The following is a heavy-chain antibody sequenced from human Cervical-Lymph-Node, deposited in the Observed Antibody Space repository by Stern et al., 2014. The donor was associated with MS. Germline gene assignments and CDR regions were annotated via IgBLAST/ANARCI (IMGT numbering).Heavy chain of an antibody. J-gene: IGHJ3*02. CDR3: VRGWEPRQDGPSGHDYDAFDI. V-gene: IGHV3-11*01. D-gene: IGHD5-12*01. CDR1: GFTFSDSY. Sequence: DQLVESGGGLVQPGGSLRLSCAASGFTFSDSYMTWIRQTPGKGLEWVSYISRSGDNIKYAESVKGRFTVSRDNAKNSLSLQMSSLRVEDTAVYYCVRGWEPRQDGPSGHDYDAFDIWGQGTMVTVSS. CDR2: ISRSGDNI.